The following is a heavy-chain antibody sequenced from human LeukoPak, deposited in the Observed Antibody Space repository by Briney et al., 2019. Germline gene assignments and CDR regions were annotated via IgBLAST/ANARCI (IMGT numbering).Heavy chain of an antibody. CDR1: GFTFSSYG. Sequence: RRSLRLSCAASGFTFSSYGMHWVRQAPGKGLEWVAVIWYDGSNKYYADSVKGRFTISRDNSKNTLYLQMNSLRAEDTAVYYCAREEVPAASLDYWGQGTLVTVSS. CDR3: AREEVPAASLDY. J-gene: IGHJ4*02. CDR2: IWYDGSNK. D-gene: IGHD2-2*01. V-gene: IGHV3-33*01.